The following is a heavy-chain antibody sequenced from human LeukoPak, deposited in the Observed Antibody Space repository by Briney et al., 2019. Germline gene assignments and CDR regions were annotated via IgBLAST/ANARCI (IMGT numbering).Heavy chain of an antibody. V-gene: IGHV4-34*01. Sequence: SETLSLTCAVYGGSFSGYYWSWIRQPPGKGLEWIGEINHSGSTNYNPSLKSRVTISVDTSKNQFSLKLSSVTAADTAVYYCARRLNTSYHDFWSGQPQHSYFDYWGQGTLVTVSS. CDR3: ARRLNTSYHDFWSGQPQHSYFDY. CDR1: GGSFSGYY. CDR2: INHSGST. J-gene: IGHJ4*02. D-gene: IGHD3-3*01.